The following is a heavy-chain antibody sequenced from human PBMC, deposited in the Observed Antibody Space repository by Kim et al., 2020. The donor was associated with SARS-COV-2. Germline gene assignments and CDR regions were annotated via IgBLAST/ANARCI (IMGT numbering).Heavy chain of an antibody. Sequence: SETLSLTCTVSGGSISSSSYYWGWIRQPPGKGLEWTGCIYYSGIIYYNPSLKSRVTISVATTKNQFSLKPSSVTAAATSVYAWARRGPGYYQHMGQCALV. J-gene: IGHJ1*01. CDR2: IYYSGII. V-gene: IGHV4-39*01. CDR3: ARRGPGYYQH. CDR1: GGSISSSSYY.